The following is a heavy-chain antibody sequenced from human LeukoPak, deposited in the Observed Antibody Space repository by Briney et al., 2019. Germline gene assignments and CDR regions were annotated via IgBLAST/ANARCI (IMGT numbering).Heavy chain of an antibody. Sequence: SETLSLTCTVSGGSMNSRSYYWGWIRQPPGKGLEFIGSIFYTGSAYYHPSLKSRVSISVDTSKSHFSLNLISVTAADTALYYCASLFYFGSGSFPTYWGLGTLVTVSS. CDR1: GGSMNSRSYY. D-gene: IGHD3-10*01. CDR2: IFYTGSA. J-gene: IGHJ4*02. V-gene: IGHV4-39*01. CDR3: ASLFYFGSGSFPTY.